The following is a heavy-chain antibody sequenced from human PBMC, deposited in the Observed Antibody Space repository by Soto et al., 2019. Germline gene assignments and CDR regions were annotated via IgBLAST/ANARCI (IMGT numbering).Heavy chain of an antibody. D-gene: IGHD6-19*01. CDR2: IYWDDDK. V-gene: IGHV2-5*02. CDR1: GFSLSTSGVG. J-gene: IGHJ2*01. CDR3: AHSRIAVAGTYFDL. Sequence: QITLKESGPTLVKPTQTLTLTCTFSGFSLSTSGVGVGWIRQPPGKALEWLALIYWDDDKRYSPSLKSRLTIPKDTSKNQVVLTMTNMDPVDTATYYCAHSRIAVAGTYFDLWGRGTLVTVSS.